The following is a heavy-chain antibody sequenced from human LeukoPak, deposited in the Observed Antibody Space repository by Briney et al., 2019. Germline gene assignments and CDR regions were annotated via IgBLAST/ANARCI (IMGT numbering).Heavy chain of an antibody. CDR2: ISYDGSNK. CDR3: ARDGAGYSSGWYGGDY. D-gene: IGHD6-19*01. V-gene: IGHV3-30-3*01. Sequence: GGSLRLSCAASGFAFSSYAMHWVRQAPGKGLEWVAVISYDGSNKYYADSVKGRFTISRDNSKNTLYLRMNSLRAEDTAVYYCARDGAGYSSGWYGGDYWGQGTLVTVSS. CDR1: GFAFSSYA. J-gene: IGHJ4*02.